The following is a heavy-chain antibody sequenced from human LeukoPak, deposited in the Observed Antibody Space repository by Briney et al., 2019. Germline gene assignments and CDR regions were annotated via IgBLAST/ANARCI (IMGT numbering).Heavy chain of an antibody. D-gene: IGHD3-22*01. V-gene: IGHV1-69*06. CDR2: NIPIFGTA. J-gene: IGHJ5*02. CDR1: GGTFSSYA. CDR3: ARGGDYYDSSGYRPAWFDP. Sequence: ASVKVSCKASGGTFSSYAISWVRQAPGQGLEWMGGNIPIFGTANYAQKFQGRVTITADKSTSTAYMELSSLRSEDTAVYYCARGGDYYDSSGYRPAWFDPWGQGTLVTVSS.